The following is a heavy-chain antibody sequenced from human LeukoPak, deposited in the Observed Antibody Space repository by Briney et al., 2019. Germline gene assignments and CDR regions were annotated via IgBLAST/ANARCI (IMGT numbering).Heavy chain of an antibody. J-gene: IGHJ4*02. D-gene: IGHD2-2*01. CDR3: ARDRGVPAAIFDY. CDR2: ISSSGSTI. Sequence: GGSLRLSCAASGFTFSSYEMKWVRQAPGKGLEGGSYISSSGSTIYYADSVKGRFTISRDNAKNSLYLQMNSLRAEDTAVYYCARDRGVPAAIFDYWGQGTLVTVSS. CDR1: GFTFSSYE. V-gene: IGHV3-48*03.